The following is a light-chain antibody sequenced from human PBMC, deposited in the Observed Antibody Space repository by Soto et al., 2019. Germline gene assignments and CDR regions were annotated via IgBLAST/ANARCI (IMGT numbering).Light chain of an antibody. CDR3: LQRRSWPLT. CDR1: QSVSSY. V-gene: IGKV3-11*01. Sequence: EIVLTQSPATLSLSPGERATLSCRASQSVSSYLAWYQQKPGQAPRLLIYDTSNRATGIPARFSGSGSGTDFTLTISSLEPEDFAVYYCLQRRSWPLTFGGGTKVEL. J-gene: IGKJ4*01. CDR2: DTS.